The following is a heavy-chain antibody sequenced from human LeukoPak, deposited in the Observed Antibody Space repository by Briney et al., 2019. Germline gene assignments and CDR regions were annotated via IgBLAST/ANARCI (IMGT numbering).Heavy chain of an antibody. CDR2: INHSGST. CDR3: ARAAGSYYDSSGYYYYFDY. V-gene: IGHV4-34*01. D-gene: IGHD3-22*01. Sequence: PSETLSLTCAVYGGSFSGYYWSWIRQPPGKGLEWIGEINHSGSTNYNPSFKSRVTISVDTSKNQFSLKLSSVTAADTAVYYCARAAGSYYDSSGYYYYFDYWGQGTLVTVSS. J-gene: IGHJ4*02. CDR1: GGSFSGYY.